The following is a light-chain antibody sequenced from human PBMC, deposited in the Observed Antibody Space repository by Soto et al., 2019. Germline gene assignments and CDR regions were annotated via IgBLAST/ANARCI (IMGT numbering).Light chain of an antibody. J-gene: IGKJ5*01. V-gene: IGKV1-39*01. CDR3: QQSYSTLSIT. Sequence: DIQMTQSPSSLSASVGDRVTITCRASESISRHLNWYQQKPGKAPNLLIYAASSLQNGVPSRFSGSGSETDFTLTIRNLQPEDFATYYCQQSYSTLSITFGQGTRLEIK. CDR1: ESISRH. CDR2: AAS.